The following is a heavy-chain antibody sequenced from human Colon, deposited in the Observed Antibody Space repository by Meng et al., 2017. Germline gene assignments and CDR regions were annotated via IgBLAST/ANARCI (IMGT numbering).Heavy chain of an antibody. J-gene: IGHJ4*02. V-gene: IGHV4-4*02. D-gene: IGHD3-10*01. CDR2: IYHSGNT. Sequence: EVVQGLVKPSGTLSLTCTVYSGSFSSRQWWTWVRQPPGKRLEWIGEIYHSGNTNYNPSLKSRVTISVDKSKNQFSLKLNSVTAADTAVYFCARRAPLWFGELASFDSWGQGTLVTVSS. CDR1: SGSFSSRQW. CDR3: ARRAPLWFGELASFDS.